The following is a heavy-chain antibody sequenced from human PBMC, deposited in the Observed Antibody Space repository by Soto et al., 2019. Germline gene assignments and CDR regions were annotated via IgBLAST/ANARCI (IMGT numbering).Heavy chain of an antibody. CDR2: IYWNDDK. Sequence: QITLKESGPTLVKPTQTLTLTCTFSGFSLSSGGAAVGWVRQPPGKALEWLGLIYWNDDKRYSPSLKSRLSITKDHSKNPVGLTMTNMDPVDTATYYCAHRPGMNYYDSSGYYGVFDHWGQGTLVTVSS. D-gene: IGHD3-22*01. CDR3: AHRPGMNYYDSSGYYGVFDH. CDR1: GFSLSSGGAA. J-gene: IGHJ4*02. V-gene: IGHV2-5*01.